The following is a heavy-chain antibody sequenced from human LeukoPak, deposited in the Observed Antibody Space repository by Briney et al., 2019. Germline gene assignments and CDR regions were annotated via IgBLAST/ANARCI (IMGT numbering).Heavy chain of an antibody. Sequence: KTSKTLSLTCTVSGGSVSSGSYYWSWIRQPPGKGLEWIGYIYYSGSTNYNPSLKSRVTISVDTSKNQFSLKLSSVTAADTAVYYCARIPLYYYDSSGYYGVFGFDYWGQGTLVTVSS. V-gene: IGHV4-61*01. CDR2: IYYSGST. CDR1: GGSVSSGSYY. J-gene: IGHJ4*02. D-gene: IGHD3-22*01. CDR3: ARIPLYYYDSSGYYGVFGFDY.